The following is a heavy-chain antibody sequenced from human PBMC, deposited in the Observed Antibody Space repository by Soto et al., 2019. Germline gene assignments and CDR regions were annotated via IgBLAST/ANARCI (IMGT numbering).Heavy chain of an antibody. CDR3: ASCLSTSCYVDGMDV. CDR1: GFTFSSYG. J-gene: IGHJ6*02. Sequence: QVQLVESGGGVVQPGRSLRLSCAASGFTFSSYGMHWVRQAPGKGLEWVALISYDGSNKYYVDSVKGRFTISRDNSKNTLYLQMNRLRAEDTAVYYCASCLSTSCYVDGMDVWGQGTTVTVSS. D-gene: IGHD2-2*01. V-gene: IGHV3-30*03. CDR2: ISYDGSNK.